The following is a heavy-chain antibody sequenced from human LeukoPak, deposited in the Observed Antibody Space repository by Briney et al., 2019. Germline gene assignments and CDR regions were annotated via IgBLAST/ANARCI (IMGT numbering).Heavy chain of an antibody. V-gene: IGHV1-69-2*01. CDR2: VDPEDGET. D-gene: IGHD3-3*01. CDR3: ATGMEWLVDY. CDR1: GYTFTDYY. Sequence: ASVKVSCKVSGYTFTDYYMHWVQQAPGKGLEWMGLVDPEDGETIYAEKFQGRVTITADTSTDTAYMELSSLRSEDTAVYYCATGMEWLVDYWGQGTLVTVFS. J-gene: IGHJ4*02.